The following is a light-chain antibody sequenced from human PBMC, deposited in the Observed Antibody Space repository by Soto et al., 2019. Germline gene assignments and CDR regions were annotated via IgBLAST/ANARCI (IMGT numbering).Light chain of an antibody. Sequence: SYELTQPPSVSVAPGQTARITCGGNNIGSKSVHCYQQKPGQAPVLVVYDDSDRPSGIPERFSGSNSGNTATLTISRVEAGDEADYYCQVWDSSSDLGVFGGGTKLTVL. CDR2: DDS. V-gene: IGLV3-21*02. CDR3: QVWDSSSDLGV. J-gene: IGLJ3*02. CDR1: NIGSKS.